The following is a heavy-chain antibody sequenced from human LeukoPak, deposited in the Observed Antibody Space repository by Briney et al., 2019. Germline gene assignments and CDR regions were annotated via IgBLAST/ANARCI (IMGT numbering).Heavy chain of an antibody. CDR3: ARDDPGGSSGWRYYGMDV. Sequence: SETLSLTCTVSGGSISSGGYYWSWIRQPPGKGLERIGYIYHSGSTYYNPSLKSRVTISVDTSKNQFSLKLSSVTAADTAVYYCARDDPGGSSGWRYYGMDVWGQGTTVTAPS. V-gene: IGHV4-30-2*01. CDR1: GGSISSGGYY. J-gene: IGHJ6*02. D-gene: IGHD6-19*01. CDR2: IYHSGST.